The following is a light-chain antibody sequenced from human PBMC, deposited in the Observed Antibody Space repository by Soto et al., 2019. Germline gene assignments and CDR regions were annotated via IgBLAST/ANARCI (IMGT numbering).Light chain of an antibody. V-gene: IGKV1-39*01. J-gene: IGKJ2*03. CDR3: QQTYTTVYS. CDR1: QSISND. Sequence: DIQMTQSPSSLSASVGDRVTITCRASQSISNDLNWYQQKPGKAPKLLIYLASNLQSGVPSRFSGWGSGTDFVLTISSLQPDDFANYFCQQTYTTVYSFGQGTKVE. CDR2: LAS.